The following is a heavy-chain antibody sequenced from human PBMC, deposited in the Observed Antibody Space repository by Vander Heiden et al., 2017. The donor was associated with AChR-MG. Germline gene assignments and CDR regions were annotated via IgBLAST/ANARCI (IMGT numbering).Heavy chain of an antibody. CDR2: ISWNSGSI. J-gene: IGHJ4*02. CDR1: GFTFDDYA. Sequence: EVQLVESGGGLVQPGRSLRLSCAASGFTFDDYAMHWVGQAPGKGLEWVSGISWNSGSIGYADSVKGRFTISRDNAKNSLYLQMNSLRAEDTALYYCAKDISSTNPGQWLGQILYYFDYWGQGTLVTVSS. CDR3: AKDISSTNPGQWLGQILYYFDY. V-gene: IGHV3-9*01. D-gene: IGHD6-19*01.